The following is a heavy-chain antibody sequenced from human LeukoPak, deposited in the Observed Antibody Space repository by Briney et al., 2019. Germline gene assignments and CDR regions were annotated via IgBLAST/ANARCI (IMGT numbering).Heavy chain of an antibody. CDR1: GYTFTSYD. V-gene: IGHV1-8*01. Sequence: ASVKVSCKASGYTFTSYDINWVRQATGQGLEWMGWMNPNSGNTGYAQKFQGRVTITTDESTSTAYMELGSLRSEDTAMYYCARQYYYDSSGYYVGGAFDIWGQGTMVTVSS. J-gene: IGHJ3*02. CDR3: ARQYYYDSSGYYVGGAFDI. D-gene: IGHD3-22*01. CDR2: MNPNSGNT.